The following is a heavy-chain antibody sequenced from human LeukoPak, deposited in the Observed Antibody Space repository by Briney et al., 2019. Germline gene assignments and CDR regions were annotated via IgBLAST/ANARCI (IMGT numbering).Heavy chain of an antibody. CDR3: ARDKAYYMDV. Sequence: PSETLSLTCTVSGGSISSSSYYWGWIRQPPGKGLEWIGSIYYSGSTYYNPSLKSRVTMSVDTSKNQFSLKLSSVTAADTAVYYCARDKAYYMDVWGKGTTVTVSS. V-gene: IGHV4-39*07. J-gene: IGHJ6*03. CDR1: GGSISSSSYY. CDR2: IYYSGST.